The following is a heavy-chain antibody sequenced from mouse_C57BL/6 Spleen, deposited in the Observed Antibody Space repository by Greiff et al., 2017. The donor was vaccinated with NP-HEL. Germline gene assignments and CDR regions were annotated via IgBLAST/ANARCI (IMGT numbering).Heavy chain of an antibody. J-gene: IGHJ2*01. CDR2: ISDGGSYT. V-gene: IGHV5-4*01. Sequence: VQLKESGGGLVKPGGSLKLSCAASGFTFSSYAMPWVRQTPEKRLEWVATISDGGSYTYYPDNVKGRFTISRDNAKNNLYLQMSHLKSEDTAMYYCARDHYFDYWGQGTTLTVSS. CDR3: ARDHYFDY. CDR1: GFTFSSYA.